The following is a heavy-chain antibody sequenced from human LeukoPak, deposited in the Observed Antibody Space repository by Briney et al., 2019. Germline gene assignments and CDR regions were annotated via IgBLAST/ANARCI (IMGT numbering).Heavy chain of an antibody. V-gene: IGHV3-9*01. CDR2: ISWNSGSI. CDR3: AKSHSSGYYLLADY. J-gene: IGHJ4*02. D-gene: IGHD3-22*01. CDR1: GFTFDDYA. Sequence: GGSLRLSCAASGFTFDDYAMHWVRQAPGKGLEWVSGISWNSGSIGYADSVKGRFTISRDNAKNSLYLQMNSLRAEDTALYYCAKSHSSGYYLLADYWGQGTLVTVSS.